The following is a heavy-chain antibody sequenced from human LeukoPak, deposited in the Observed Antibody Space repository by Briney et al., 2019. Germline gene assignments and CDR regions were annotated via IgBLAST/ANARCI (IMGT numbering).Heavy chain of an antibody. V-gene: IGHV3-21*01. J-gene: IGHJ6*02. D-gene: IGHD3-9*01. CDR1: GFTFSSYS. Sequence: GGSLRLSCAASGFTFSSYSMNWVRQAPGKGLEWVSSISSSSSYIYYADSVKGRFTISRDNAKNSLYLQMNSLRAEDTAVYYCAGDDREYYDILTGYENYYYYYGMDVWGQGTTVTVSS. CDR2: ISSSSSYI. CDR3: AGDDREYYDILTGYENYYYYYGMDV.